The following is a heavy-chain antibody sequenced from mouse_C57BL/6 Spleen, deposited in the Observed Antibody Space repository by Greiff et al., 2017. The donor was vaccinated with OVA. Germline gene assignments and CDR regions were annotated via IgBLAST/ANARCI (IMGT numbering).Heavy chain of an antibody. D-gene: IGHD4-1*01. CDR1: GSPFTSYW. V-gene: IGHV1-55*01. CDR3: AKLTGDFDY. Sequence: VKLQESGAELVKPGASVKMSFKASGSPFTSYWITWVKPRPGQGLEWIGAIYPGSGSTNYNEKFKSKATLTVDTSSSTAYMQLSSLTSEDSAVYYCAKLTGDFDYWGQGTTLTVSS. J-gene: IGHJ2*01. CDR2: IYPGSGST.